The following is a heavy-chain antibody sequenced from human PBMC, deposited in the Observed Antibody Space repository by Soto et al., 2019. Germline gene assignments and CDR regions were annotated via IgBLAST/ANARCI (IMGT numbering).Heavy chain of an antibody. CDR2: IKQDGSEK. J-gene: IGHJ4*02. Sequence: GGSLRLSCAASGFTFSSYWMSWVRQAPGKGLEWVANIKQDGSEKYYVDSVKGRFTISRDNAKNSLYLQMNSLRAEDTAVYYCARAYDYIWGSYRQNYFDYWGQGTLVTVSS. V-gene: IGHV3-7*01. CDR1: GFTFSSYW. D-gene: IGHD3-16*02. CDR3: ARAYDYIWGSYRQNYFDY.